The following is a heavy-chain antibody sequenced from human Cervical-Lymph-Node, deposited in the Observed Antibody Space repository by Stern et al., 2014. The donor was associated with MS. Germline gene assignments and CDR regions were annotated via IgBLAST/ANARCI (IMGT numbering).Heavy chain of an antibody. Sequence: MQLVESGAEVKKPGASLKVSCKAVGYTFTDYYMHWVRQAPGQGLEWMGWPNPNNGGTNYAQKFQDRVTMTRDTSISTVYMELSRLRSDDTAVFYCARARETLYGSLWGSYGADYWGQGTLVTVSS. CDR2: PNPNNGGT. CDR3: ARARETLYGSLWGSYGADY. J-gene: IGHJ4*02. CDR1: GYTFTDYY. D-gene: IGHD3-16*01. V-gene: IGHV1-2*02.